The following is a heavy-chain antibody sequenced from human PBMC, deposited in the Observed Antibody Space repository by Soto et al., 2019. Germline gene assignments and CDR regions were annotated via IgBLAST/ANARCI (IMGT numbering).Heavy chain of an antibody. CDR3: AKHHSSGWFYFDY. Sequence: EVQLLESGGGLVQPGGSLRLSCAASGFTFSSYDMSWVRQAPGKGLEWVSTISGSGGSTHYADSVKGRFTISSDNSKDTLYLQMNSLRAEDTGVYYCAKHHSSGWFYFDYWGQGTLVTVSS. V-gene: IGHV3-23*01. CDR2: ISGSGGST. CDR1: GFTFSSYD. D-gene: IGHD6-19*01. J-gene: IGHJ4*02.